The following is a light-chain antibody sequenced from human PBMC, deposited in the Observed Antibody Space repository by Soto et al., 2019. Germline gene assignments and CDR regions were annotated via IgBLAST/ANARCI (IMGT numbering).Light chain of an antibody. CDR1: SSNIRINT. CDR2: SNN. V-gene: IGLV1-44*01. J-gene: IGLJ1*01. CDR3: ATWNDRLNGYV. Sequence: QSVLTQPPSASGTPGQSVTVSCSGSSSNIRINTVTWYQQLPGTPPILRLYSNNLRSSGVPDRFSSSRYGTSASLAISRLQSADEADYYCATWNDRLNGYVFGSGTKVTVL.